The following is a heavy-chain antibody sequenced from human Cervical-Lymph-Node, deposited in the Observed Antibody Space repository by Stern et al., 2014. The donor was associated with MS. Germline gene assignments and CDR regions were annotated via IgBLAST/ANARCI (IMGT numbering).Heavy chain of an antibody. CDR3: ARGDFGGTYFDV. Sequence: QLQLQESGPGLVKPSETLSLTCSISGVSVSRGVYYWSLIRQPPGKGLEWIGNIRYTGSANYNPSLKSRITFSLQTSKNQFSVRLSSVTAADTAVYYCARGDFGGTYFDVWGQGARVTVSS. CDR1: GVSVSRGVYY. J-gene: IGHJ4*02. V-gene: IGHV4-61*08. CDR2: IRYTGSA. D-gene: IGHD3-3*01.